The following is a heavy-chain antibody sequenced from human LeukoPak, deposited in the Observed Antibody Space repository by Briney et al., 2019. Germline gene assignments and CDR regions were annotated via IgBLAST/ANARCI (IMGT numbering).Heavy chain of an antibody. Sequence: GSLRLSCAASGFTFSSYAMSWVRQAPGKGLEWVSAISGSGGSTYYADSVKGRFTISRDTSKSTLYLQMNSLRAEDTAVYYCAKRSGDSYYLDSWGQGTLVTVSS. CDR2: ISGSGGST. D-gene: IGHD2-21*02. V-gene: IGHV3-23*01. CDR1: GFTFSSYA. CDR3: AKRSGDSYYLDS. J-gene: IGHJ4*02.